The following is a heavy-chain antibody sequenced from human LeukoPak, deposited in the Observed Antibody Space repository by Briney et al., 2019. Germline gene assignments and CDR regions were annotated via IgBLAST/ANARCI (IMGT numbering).Heavy chain of an antibody. Sequence: GGSLRLSCAASGFTFSSYGMHWVRQAPGKGLEWVADISYDGSNKYYADSVKGRFTTSRDNTKNTLYMQMKSPRAENTAVYYTASDYYVFWSGYHNYCDYWGQGTLVTVSS. J-gene: IGHJ4*02. V-gene: IGHV3-33*05. D-gene: IGHD3-3*01. CDR1: GFTFSSYG. CDR3: ASDYYVFWSGYHNYCDY. CDR2: ISYDGSNK.